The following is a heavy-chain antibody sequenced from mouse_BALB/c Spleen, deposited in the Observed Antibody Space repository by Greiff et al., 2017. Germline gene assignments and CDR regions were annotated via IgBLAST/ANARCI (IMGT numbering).Heavy chain of an antibody. D-gene: IGHD3-3*01. V-gene: IGHV1-9*01. CDR1: GYTFSSYW. Sequence: VQLQQSGAELMKPGASVKISCKATGYTFSSYWIEWVKQRPGHGLEWIGEILPGSGSTNYNEKFKGKATFTADTSSNTAYMQLSSLTSEDSAVYYCAHQGGTGYAMDYWGQGTSVTVSS. CDR2: ILPGSGST. J-gene: IGHJ4*01. CDR3: AHQGGTGYAMDY.